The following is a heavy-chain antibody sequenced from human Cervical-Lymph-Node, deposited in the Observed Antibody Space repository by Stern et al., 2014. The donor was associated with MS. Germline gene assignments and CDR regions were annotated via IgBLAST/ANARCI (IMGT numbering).Heavy chain of an antibody. D-gene: IGHD4-17*01. CDR1: GGSISSGGYS. Sequence: QLQLQESGSGLVKPSQTLSLTCAVSGGSISSGGYSWIWIRQPPGKGLEWIGYIYHSASTYYNPSLKSRVTISVDRSKNQFSLKLSSVTAADTAVYYCARSSTVTPNAFDIWGQGTMVTVSS. CDR3: ARSSTVTPNAFDI. J-gene: IGHJ3*02. V-gene: IGHV4-30-2*01. CDR2: IYHSAST.